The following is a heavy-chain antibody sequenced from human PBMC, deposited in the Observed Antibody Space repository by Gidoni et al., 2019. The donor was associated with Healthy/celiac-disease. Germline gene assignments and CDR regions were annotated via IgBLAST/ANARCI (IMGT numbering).Heavy chain of an antibody. J-gene: IGHJ6*03. D-gene: IGHD5-12*01. CDR3: ARLIVATTSRGYYMDV. Sequence: QVQLQQWGAGLLKPSETLSLTCAVYGGSLSGYYWSWIRQPPGKGLEWIGEINHSGSTNYHPSLKSRVTISVDTSKNQFSLKLSSVTAADTAVYYCARLIVATTSRGYYMDVWGKGTTVTVSS. CDR1: GGSLSGYY. CDR2: INHSGST. V-gene: IGHV4-34*01.